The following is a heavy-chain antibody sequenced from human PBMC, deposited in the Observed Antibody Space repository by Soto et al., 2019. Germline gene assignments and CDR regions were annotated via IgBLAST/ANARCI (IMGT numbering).Heavy chain of an antibody. J-gene: IGHJ5*02. Sequence: EVQLLESGGDVVRPGGSLRLSCAASGFTFSSYAMGWVRQAPGKGLEWVAGVSRADTYTFYADSVGGRFSISRDNSRDTVDLYMNALRGDDTAVYFCVKYTVTEDLGESWGQGTLVSVSS. CDR2: VSRADTYT. D-gene: IGHD3-16*01. CDR1: GFTFSSYA. CDR3: VKYTVTEDLGES. V-gene: IGHV3-23*01.